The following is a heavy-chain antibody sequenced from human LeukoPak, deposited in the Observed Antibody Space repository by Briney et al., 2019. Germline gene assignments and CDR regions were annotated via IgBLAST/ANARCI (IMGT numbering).Heavy chain of an antibody. Sequence: PGGSLRLSCAASGFTFSSYGMHWARQAPGKGLEWVAVISYDGSNKYYADSVKGRFTISRDNSKNTLYLQMNSLRAEDTAVYYCAKDRDGAFDIWGQGTMVTVSS. CDR3: AKDRDGAFDI. CDR2: ISYDGSNK. CDR1: GFTFSSYG. D-gene: IGHD3-10*01. J-gene: IGHJ3*02. V-gene: IGHV3-30*18.